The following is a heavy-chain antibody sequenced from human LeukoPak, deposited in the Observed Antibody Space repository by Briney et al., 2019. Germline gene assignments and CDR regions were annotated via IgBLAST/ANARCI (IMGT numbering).Heavy chain of an antibody. CDR2: INHSGST. J-gene: IGHJ4*02. Sequence: SETLSLTCAVYGGSFSGYYWSWIRQPPGEGLEWIGGINHSGSTNYNPSLKSRVTISVDTSKNQFSLKLSSVTAADTAVYYCARGPALAYDILTGYYTSESYFDYWGQGTLVTVSS. CDR3: ARGPALAYDILTGYYTSESYFDY. V-gene: IGHV4-34*01. CDR1: GGSFSGYY. D-gene: IGHD3-9*01.